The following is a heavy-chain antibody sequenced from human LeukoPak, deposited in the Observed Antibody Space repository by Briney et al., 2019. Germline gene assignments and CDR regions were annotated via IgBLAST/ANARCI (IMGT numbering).Heavy chain of an antibody. D-gene: IGHD3-10*01. J-gene: IGHJ3*02. CDR2: ISAYNGNT. CDR1: GYTFTSYG. CDR3: ARDRRYGSGRFPRATDAFDI. Sequence: ASVKVSRKASGYTFTSYGISWVRQAPGQGLEWMGWISAYNGNTNYAQKLQGRVTMTTDTSTSTAYMELRSLRSDDTAVYYCARDRRYGSGRFPRATDAFDIWGQGTMVTVSS. V-gene: IGHV1-18*01.